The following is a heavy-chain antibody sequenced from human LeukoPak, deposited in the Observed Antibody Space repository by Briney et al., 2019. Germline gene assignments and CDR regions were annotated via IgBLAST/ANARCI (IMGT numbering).Heavy chain of an antibody. Sequence: GGSLRLSCAASGFTFSCYWMHWVRPAPGKGRVGVSRINSDGSSTSYADSVKGRFTISRDNAKNTLYLQMNSLRAEATAVYYCAVRGYSGYDTSYFDYWGQGTLVTVSS. CDR1: GFTFSCYW. CDR3: AVRGYSGYDTSYFDY. J-gene: IGHJ4*02. V-gene: IGHV3-74*01. D-gene: IGHD5-12*01. CDR2: INSDGSST.